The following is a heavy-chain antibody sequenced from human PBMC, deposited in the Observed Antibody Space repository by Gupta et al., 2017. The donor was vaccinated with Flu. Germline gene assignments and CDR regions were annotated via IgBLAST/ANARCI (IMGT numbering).Heavy chain of an antibody. V-gene: IGHV6-1*01. CDR3: ARARISSSWPIYNWFDP. D-gene: IGHD6-13*01. Sequence: AVSVKSRITINPDTSKNQFSLQLNSVTPEDTAVYYCARARISSSWPIYNWFDPWGQGTLVTVSS. J-gene: IGHJ5*02.